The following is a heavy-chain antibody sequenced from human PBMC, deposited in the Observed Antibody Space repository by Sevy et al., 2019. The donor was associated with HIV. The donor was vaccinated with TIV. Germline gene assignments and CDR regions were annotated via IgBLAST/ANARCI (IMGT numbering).Heavy chain of an antibody. V-gene: IGHV1-69*13. J-gene: IGHJ4*02. CDR1: GGTFSSYA. Sequence: GASVKVSCKASGGTFSSYAIIWVRQAPGQGLEWMGAIMPLFGKPEYAQKFQGRVTIVADESTSTAYMELNSLRSEDTAIYFCVRGRDEYNQRTSFDYWGQGSLVTVSS. D-gene: IGHD1-1*01. CDR3: VRGRDEYNQRTSFDY. CDR2: IMPLFGKP.